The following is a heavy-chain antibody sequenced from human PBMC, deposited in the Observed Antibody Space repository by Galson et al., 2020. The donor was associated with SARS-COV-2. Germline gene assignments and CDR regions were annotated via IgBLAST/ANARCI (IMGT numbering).Heavy chain of an antibody. CDR3: AREDTRFDY. Sequence: GGSLRLSCAASGFTFSSYAMHWVRQAPDKGLEWVAVISYDGSNKYYADSVKGRFTISRDNSKNTLYLQMNSLRAEDTAVYYCAREDTRFDYWGPGTLVTVTS. CDR1: GFTFSSYA. D-gene: IGHD5-18*01. J-gene: IGHJ4*02. CDR2: ISYDGSNK. V-gene: IGHV3-30*01.